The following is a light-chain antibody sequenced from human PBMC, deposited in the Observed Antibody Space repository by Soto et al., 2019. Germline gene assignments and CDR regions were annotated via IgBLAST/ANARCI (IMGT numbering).Light chain of an antibody. V-gene: IGLV2-14*03. CDR1: SXDVGGSNF. J-gene: IGLJ1*01. CDR2: DVA. Sequence: QSALTQPASVSDSPGQSITISCTGTSXDVGGSNFVSWYQQHPGKPPKLIIYDVANRPSGVSNRFSGSKSGSTASLIISRLQTEDEADYYCVSYTSSTTYVFGTGTKVTLL. CDR3: VSYTSSTTYV.